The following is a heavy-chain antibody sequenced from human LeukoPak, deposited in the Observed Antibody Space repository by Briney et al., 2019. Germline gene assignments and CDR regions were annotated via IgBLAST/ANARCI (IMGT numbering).Heavy chain of an antibody. CDR1: NFPFTSYG. CDR3: ARDYGTWFDP. D-gene: IGHD1-26*01. Sequence: ASVKVSCKASNFPFTSYGISWVRQAPGQGLEWMGWISPYRGNTNYAQMFQGRVILTTDTSTSTAYMELRSLRSDDTAVYYCARDYGTWFDPWGQGTLVIVSS. J-gene: IGHJ5*02. CDR2: ISPYRGNT. V-gene: IGHV1-18*01.